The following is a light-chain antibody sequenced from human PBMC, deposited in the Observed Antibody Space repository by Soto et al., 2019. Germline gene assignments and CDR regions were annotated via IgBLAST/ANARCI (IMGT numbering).Light chain of an antibody. CDR2: AAS. Sequence: IQVTPSPTSPAASVGDSGTLTCRASQSISSYLNWYQQKPGKAPKLLIYAASSLQSGVPSRFSGSGSGTDFTLTISSLQPEDFATYYCQQSYSTPPTFGQGTKVDIK. V-gene: IGKV1-39*01. J-gene: IGKJ1*01. CDR3: QQSYSTPPT. CDR1: QSISSY.